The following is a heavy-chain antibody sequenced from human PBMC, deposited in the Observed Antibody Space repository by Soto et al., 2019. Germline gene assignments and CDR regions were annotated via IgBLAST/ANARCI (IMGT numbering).Heavy chain of an antibody. V-gene: IGHV1-18*01. CDR1: GYSFVTYG. J-gene: IGHJ4*02. D-gene: IGHD3-10*01. CDR3: ARFDWRHYDSRPYGGLDY. Sequence: QVQLVQSGAEVVKPGASVYVSCKASGYSFVTYGISWVRQAPGQGLEWMGWVSAYNNNANYAQKVQGRVTMTTDTSTSTAYLELRSLRSDDTAVYFCARFDWRHYDSRPYGGLDYWGQGTLVTVSS. CDR2: VSAYNNNA.